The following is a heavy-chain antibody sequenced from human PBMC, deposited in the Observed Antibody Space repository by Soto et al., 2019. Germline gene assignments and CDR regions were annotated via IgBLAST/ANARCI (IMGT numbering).Heavy chain of an antibody. J-gene: IGHJ6*02. Sequence: PGESLKISCKGSGYSFTSYWIGWVRQMPGKGLEWMGIIYPGDSDTRYSPSFQGQVTISADKSISTAYLQWSSLKASDTAMHYCARPGYDILTGNTGYYYGMDVWGQGTTVTVSS. CDR2: IYPGDSDT. D-gene: IGHD3-9*01. CDR1: GYSFTSYW. CDR3: ARPGYDILTGNTGYYYGMDV. V-gene: IGHV5-51*01.